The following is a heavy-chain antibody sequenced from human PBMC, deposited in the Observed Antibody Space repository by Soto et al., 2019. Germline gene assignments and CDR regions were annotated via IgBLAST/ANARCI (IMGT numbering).Heavy chain of an antibody. CDR2: ITSDGRT. J-gene: IGHJ4*02. CDR1: GFTFSSYA. CDR3: AKDYSTVTTDPLSVVLFDY. V-gene: IGHV3-23*01. D-gene: IGHD4-17*01. Sequence: PGGSLRLSCAASGFTFSSYAMGWVRQAPGKGLEWVSIITSDGRTYYADSVKGRFTISRDNSKNTVYLQMNSLRAEDTAVYYCAKDYSTVTTDPLSVVLFDYWGQGALVTVS.